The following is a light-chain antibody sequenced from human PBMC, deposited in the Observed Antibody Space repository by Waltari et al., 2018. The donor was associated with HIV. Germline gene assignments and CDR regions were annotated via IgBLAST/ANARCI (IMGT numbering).Light chain of an antibody. CDR3: LLSYAGSRPVV. J-gene: IGLJ2*01. CDR1: SGPVTSGHH. CDR2: DTT. Sequence: QAVVTQEPSLTVSPGGTVTLTCGSSSGPVTSGHHPYWFQQKPGQAPRTLIYDTTSKHSWTPARFSGSLLGDKAALTLSGAQPEDEADYYCLLSYAGSRPVVFGGGTKLTVL. V-gene: IGLV7-46*01.